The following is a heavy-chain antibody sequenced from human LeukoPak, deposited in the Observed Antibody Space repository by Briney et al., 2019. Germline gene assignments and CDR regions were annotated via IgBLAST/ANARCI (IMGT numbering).Heavy chain of an antibody. D-gene: IGHD6-13*01. V-gene: IGHV1-2*02. J-gene: IGHJ6*02. CDR3: AREDGSSRAAFLLGMDV. Sequence: ASVKVSCKASGYSFTGYYMHWVRQAPGQGLEWMGWINPNSGGTNYAQKFQGRVTMTRDTSISTAYMELSRLRSDDTAVYYCAREDGSSRAAFLLGMDVWGQGTTVTVSS. CDR2: INPNSGGT. CDR1: GYSFTGYY.